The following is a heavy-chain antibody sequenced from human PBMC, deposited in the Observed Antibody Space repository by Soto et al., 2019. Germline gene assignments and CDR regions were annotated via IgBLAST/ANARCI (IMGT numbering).Heavy chain of an antibody. Sequence: DVQLVESGGGLIQPGESLRLSCAAFGFTISGKKYVAWVRQAPGKGLEWVSALYDLDGSFYAASVKGRFTTSSDSSKTTVCLQMNDLRPEDTAVYYCATWHEREHAYDVWGQGTTVTVPS. CDR2: LYDLDGS. D-gene: IGHD1-1*01. J-gene: IGHJ3*01. CDR1: GFTISGKKY. V-gene: IGHV3-53*01. CDR3: ATWHEREHAYDV.